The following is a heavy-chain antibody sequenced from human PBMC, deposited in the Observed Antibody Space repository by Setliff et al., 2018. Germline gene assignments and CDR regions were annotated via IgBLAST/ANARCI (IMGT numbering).Heavy chain of an antibody. CDR1: AYSFTNYG. Sequence: GASVKVSCKASAYSFTNYGITWVRQAPGQGLEWMGWISVYNGYIVYAQKLQGRVTLTTDTSTGTAYMEVSSLTSDDTAVYYCAREGVDTRSSTDYRYYMDVWGQGPRSPSP. D-gene: IGHD5-18*01. CDR3: AREGVDTRSSTDYRYYMDV. CDR2: ISVYNGYI. V-gene: IGHV1-18*01. J-gene: IGHJ6*03.